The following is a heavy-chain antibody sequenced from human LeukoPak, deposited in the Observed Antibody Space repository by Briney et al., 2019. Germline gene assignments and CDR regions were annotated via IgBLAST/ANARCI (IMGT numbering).Heavy chain of an antibody. CDR2: IYNSGST. Sequence: SETLSLTCAVFGGSISSNNWWSWVRQTPGKGLEWIGEIYNSGSTNYNPSLKSRVTISVDKSKNQFSLRLSSVTAADTAVYYCARSGNSWYFDLWGRGTLVTVSS. CDR1: GGSISSNNW. J-gene: IGHJ2*01. CDR3: ARSGNSWYFDL. V-gene: IGHV4-4*02. D-gene: IGHD4-23*01.